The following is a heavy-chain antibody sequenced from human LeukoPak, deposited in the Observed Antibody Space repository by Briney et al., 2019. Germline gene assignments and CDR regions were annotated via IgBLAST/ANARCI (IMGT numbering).Heavy chain of an antibody. CDR3: ARVLGGYSYGYYMDV. Sequence: PSETLSLTCAVYGGSFSGYYWSWIRQPPGKGLEWIGEINHSGSTNYNPSLKSRVTISVDTSKNQFSLKLSSVTAADTAVYYCARVLGGYSYGYYMDVWGKGTTVTISS. CDR1: GGSFSGYY. J-gene: IGHJ6*03. D-gene: IGHD5-18*01. V-gene: IGHV4-34*01. CDR2: INHSGST.